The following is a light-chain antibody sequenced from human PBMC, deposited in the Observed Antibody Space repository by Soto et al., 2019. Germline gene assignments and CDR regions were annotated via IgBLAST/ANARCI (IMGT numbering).Light chain of an antibody. Sequence: EIVLTQSPGTLSLSPGEKGTLFCRASQRVSASYLAWYQQKPGQAPRLLIYGASTRATGFPDRFSGSGSGTDFTLTISRLEPEDFAVYYCQQYVSSPFTFGPGTKVDIK. CDR2: GAS. V-gene: IGKV3-20*01. CDR3: QQYVSSPFT. CDR1: QRVSASY. J-gene: IGKJ3*01.